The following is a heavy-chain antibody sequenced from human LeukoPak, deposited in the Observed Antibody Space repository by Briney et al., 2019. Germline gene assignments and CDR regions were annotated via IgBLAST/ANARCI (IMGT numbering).Heavy chain of an antibody. CDR2: IGTAGNT. V-gene: IGHV3-13*04. J-gene: IGHJ3*02. D-gene: IGHD5-18*01. Sequence: GGSLGLSCAASGFTFSNYDMHWVRQATGTGLEWVSVIGTAGNTYYADSVKGRFTISRENGKNSLYLQMNSLRAEDTAVYYCARGSLSGGYGAYDIWGQGTMVTVSS. CDR3: ARGSLSGGYGAYDI. CDR1: GFTFSNYD.